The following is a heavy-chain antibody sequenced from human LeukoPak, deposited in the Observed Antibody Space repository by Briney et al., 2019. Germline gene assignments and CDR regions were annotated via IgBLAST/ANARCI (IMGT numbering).Heavy chain of an antibody. CDR3: ARGQTVRSYEF. J-gene: IGHJ4*02. CDR2: VYDSGVT. D-gene: IGHD3-22*01. V-gene: IGHV4-59*01. Sequence: PSETLSLTRTVAGGSISSYMWTWIRQTPEKGLEWMGHVYDSGVTDSNPALKSRVTISLDRSKDHFSLQVRAVTAADTAIYYCARGQTVRSYEFWGQGTLVTVSS. CDR1: GGSISSYM.